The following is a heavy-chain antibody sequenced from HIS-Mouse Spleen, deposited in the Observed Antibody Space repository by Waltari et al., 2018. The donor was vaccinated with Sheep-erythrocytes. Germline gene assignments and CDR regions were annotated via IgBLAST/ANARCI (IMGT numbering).Heavy chain of an antibody. CDR1: GGSFSGYY. J-gene: IGHJ3*02. CDR3: ALSVDLAGAFDI. D-gene: IGHD6-19*01. CDR2: IHHSGST. V-gene: IGHV4-34*01. Sequence: QVQLQQWGAGLLKPSETLSLTCAVYGGSFSGYYWNWIRQPPGKGREWIGEIHHSGSTNYNPTLKSRVTRSVDTSKNQFSLKLSSVTAADTAVYYCALSVDLAGAFDIWGQGTMVTVSS.